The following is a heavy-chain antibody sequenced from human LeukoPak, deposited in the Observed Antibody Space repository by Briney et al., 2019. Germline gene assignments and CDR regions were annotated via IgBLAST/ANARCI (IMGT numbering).Heavy chain of an antibody. CDR1: GFTFSSYS. CDR2: ISSSSSSTI. Sequence: GGSLRLSCAASGFTFSSYSMNWVRQAPGKGLEWVSYISSSSSSTIYYADSVKGRFTISRDNSKNTLYLQMNSLRAEDTAVYYCARDFYGGTHLGNYWGQGTLVTVSS. CDR3: ARDFYGGTHLGNY. D-gene: IGHD4-23*01. J-gene: IGHJ4*02. V-gene: IGHV3-48*01.